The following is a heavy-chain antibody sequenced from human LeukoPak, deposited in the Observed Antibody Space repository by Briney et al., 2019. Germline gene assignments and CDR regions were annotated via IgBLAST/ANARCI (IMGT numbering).Heavy chain of an antibody. CDR1: GFTFSSYG. Sequence: GGSLRLSCATSGFTFSSYGMHWVRQAPGKGLEWVAVIWYDGSDKYYADSVKGRFTISRDNSKNTLYLQMNSLRAEDTAVYYCAKLKDYGDYLTWGQEPWSPSPQ. CDR2: IWYDGSDK. J-gene: IGHJ5*01. D-gene: IGHD4-17*01. V-gene: IGHV3-33*06. CDR3: AKLKDYGDYLT.